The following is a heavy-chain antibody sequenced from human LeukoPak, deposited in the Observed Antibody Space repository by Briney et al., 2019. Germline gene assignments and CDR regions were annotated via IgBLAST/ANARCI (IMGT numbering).Heavy chain of an antibody. V-gene: IGHV3-33*06. Sequence: GGSLRLPCAASGFTFSSYGMHWVRQAPGKGLEWVAVIWYDGSNKYYADSVKGRFTISRDNSKNTLYLQMNSLRAEDTAVYYCAKSYHYYGSSIDYWGQGTLVTVSS. CDR3: AKSYHYYGSSIDY. D-gene: IGHD3-10*01. CDR1: GFTFSSYG. J-gene: IGHJ4*02. CDR2: IWYDGSNK.